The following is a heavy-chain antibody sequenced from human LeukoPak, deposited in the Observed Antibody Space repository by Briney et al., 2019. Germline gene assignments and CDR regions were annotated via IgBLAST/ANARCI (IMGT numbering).Heavy chain of an antibody. CDR1: GYTFINYH. CDR3: ARDRGTYASLFDH. V-gene: IGHV1-46*01. J-gene: IGHJ4*02. D-gene: IGHD3-10*01. Sequence: ASVKVSCKASGYTFINYHIHWVRQAPGQGLEWVGVINPSGGGTSYAQNFQGRVTMTRDTSTSTVYMELSSLRSDDTAVYYCARDRGTYASLFDHWGQGTLVTVSS. CDR2: INPSGGGT.